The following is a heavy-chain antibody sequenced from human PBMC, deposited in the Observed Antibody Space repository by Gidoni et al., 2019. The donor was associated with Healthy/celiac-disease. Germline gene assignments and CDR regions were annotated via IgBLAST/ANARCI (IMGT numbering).Heavy chain of an antibody. D-gene: IGHD1-26*01. Sequence: EVQLVESGGGLVQPGGSLRLSCAASGFTFSSYSMNWVRQAPGKGLEWVSYISSSSSTIYYADSVKGRFTISRDNAKNSLYLQMNSLRDEDTAVYYCARDAEDSGSYFYYFDYWGQGTLVTVSS. CDR3: ARDAEDSGSYFYYFDY. CDR1: GFTFSSYS. V-gene: IGHV3-48*02. J-gene: IGHJ4*02. CDR2: ISSSSSTI.